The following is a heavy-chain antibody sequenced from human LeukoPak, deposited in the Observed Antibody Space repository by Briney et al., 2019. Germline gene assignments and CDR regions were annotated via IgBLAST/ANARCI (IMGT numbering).Heavy chain of an antibody. CDR3: ARINYYGSGVKKRGLYAFDI. D-gene: IGHD3-10*01. V-gene: IGHV1-2*02. CDR1: GYTFTGYY. J-gene: IGHJ3*02. CDR2: INPNSGGT. Sequence: ASVKVSCKASGYTFTGYYMHWVRQAPGQGLEWMGWINPNSGGTNYAQKFQGRVTMTRDTSISTAYMELSRLRSDDTAVYYCARINYYGSGVKKRGLYAFDIWGQGTMVTVSS.